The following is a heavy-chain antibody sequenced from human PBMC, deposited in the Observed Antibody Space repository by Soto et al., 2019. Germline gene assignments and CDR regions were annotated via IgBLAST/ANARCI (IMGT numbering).Heavy chain of an antibody. Sequence: GGSLRLSCAASGFTLSDYWMSWVRQAPGKGLEWVANINQDGSQKYYVDSVRGRFTISRDNAKNSLYLQMNSLRAEDTAVYYCARAVAAGGYFWGQGTLVTVSS. V-gene: IGHV3-7*01. D-gene: IGHD2-8*02. CDR1: GFTLSDYW. CDR2: INQDGSQK. CDR3: ARAVAAGGYF. J-gene: IGHJ4*02.